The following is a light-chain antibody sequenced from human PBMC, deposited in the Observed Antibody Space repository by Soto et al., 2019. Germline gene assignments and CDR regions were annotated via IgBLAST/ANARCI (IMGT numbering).Light chain of an antibody. Sequence: EIVLTQSPGTLSLSPGESATLSCRASQSVDRNYLAWYQQRPGQAPRLLIYGASSRATGIPPRFSGSGSATEFVLTISGLEAEDFAVYYCHQFASTPRTFGQGTKVESK. J-gene: IGKJ1*01. CDR1: QSVDRNY. V-gene: IGKV3-20*01. CDR3: HQFASTPRT. CDR2: GAS.